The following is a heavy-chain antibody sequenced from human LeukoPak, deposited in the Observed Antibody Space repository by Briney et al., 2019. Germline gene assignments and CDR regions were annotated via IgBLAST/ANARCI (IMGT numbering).Heavy chain of an antibody. CDR1: GFSFSSYS. CDR2: ISGSGGST. D-gene: IGHD6-19*01. V-gene: IGHV3-23*01. Sequence: GGSLRLSCAASGFSFSSYSMNWVRQAPGKWLEWVSAISGSGGSTYYADSVKGRFTISRDNSKNTLYLQMNSLRAEDTAVYYCARLGSIAVAGFDYWGQGTLVTVSS. CDR3: ARLGSIAVAGFDY. J-gene: IGHJ4*02.